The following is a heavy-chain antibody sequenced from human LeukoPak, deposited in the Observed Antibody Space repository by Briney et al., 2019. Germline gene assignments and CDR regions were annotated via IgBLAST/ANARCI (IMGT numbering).Heavy chain of an antibody. J-gene: IGHJ4*02. D-gene: IGHD7-27*01. CDR2: IKQDGSEK. V-gene: IGHV3-7*01. CDR3: ARRTLGLWDYFDY. Sequence: GGSLRLSCAASGFTFSSYWMSWVRQAPGKGLEWVANIKQDGSEKYYVDSVKGRFTISRDDAKNSLYLQMNSLRAEDTAVYYCARRTLGLWDYFDYWGQGTLVTVSS. CDR1: GFTFSSYW.